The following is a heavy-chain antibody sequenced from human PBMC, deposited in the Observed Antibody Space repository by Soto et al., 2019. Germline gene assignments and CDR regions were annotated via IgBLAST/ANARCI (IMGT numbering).Heavy chain of an antibody. CDR3: ARGHPPYDILTGYLPPYYFDY. Sequence: PSETLSLTCAVYGGSFSGYYWSWIRQPPGKGLEWIGEINHSGSTNYNPSLKSRVTISVDTSKNQFSLKLSSVTAADTAVYYCARGHPPYDILTGYLPPYYFDYWGQGTLVTVSS. V-gene: IGHV4-34*01. D-gene: IGHD3-9*01. J-gene: IGHJ4*02. CDR1: GGSFSGYY. CDR2: INHSGST.